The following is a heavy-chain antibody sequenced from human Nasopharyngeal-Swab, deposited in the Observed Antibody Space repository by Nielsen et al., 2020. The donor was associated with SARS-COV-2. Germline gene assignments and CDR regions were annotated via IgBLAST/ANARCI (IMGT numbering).Heavy chain of an antibody. CDR2: ISSISRTI. CDR1: GFTFSTYT. J-gene: IGHJ6*03. V-gene: IGHV3-48*01. CDR3: ARSEGGNPYYYYYMDV. D-gene: IGHD1-26*01. Sequence: GGSLRLSCAASGFTFSTYTMNWVRQAPGKGLEWIAYISSISRTIYYADSVKGRFTISRDNAKNSLYLQMNSLRAEDTAVYYCARSEGGNPYYYYYMDVWGKGTTVTVSS.